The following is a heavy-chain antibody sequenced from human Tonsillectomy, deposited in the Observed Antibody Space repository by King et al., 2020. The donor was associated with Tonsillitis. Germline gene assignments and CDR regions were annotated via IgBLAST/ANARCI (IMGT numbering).Heavy chain of an antibody. Sequence: VQLLESGGGLVQPGGSLRLSCRASRFTFSSHAMSWVRQAPGKGLEWVSFIGGSGDTTFYADSVKGRFTISRDNSKNTVYVDMTSLRAEDTAIYYCAKDRGFGYVLGYYFDYWGRGTLVTVSS. D-gene: IGHD2-2*03. J-gene: IGHJ4*02. CDR2: IGGSGDTT. CDR1: RFTFSSHA. V-gene: IGHV3-23*01. CDR3: AKDRGFGYVLGYYFDY.